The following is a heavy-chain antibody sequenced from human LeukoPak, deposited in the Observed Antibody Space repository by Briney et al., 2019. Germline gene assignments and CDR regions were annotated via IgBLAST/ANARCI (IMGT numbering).Heavy chain of an antibody. Sequence: SETLSLTCTVSGGSISSSSYYWSWIRQPPGKGLEWIGEINHSGSTNYNPSLKSRVTISVDTSKNQFSLKLSSVTAADTAVYYCATLYAFDIWGQGTMVTVSS. CDR2: INHSGST. CDR1: GGSISSSSYY. V-gene: IGHV4-39*07. CDR3: ATLYAFDI. J-gene: IGHJ3*02.